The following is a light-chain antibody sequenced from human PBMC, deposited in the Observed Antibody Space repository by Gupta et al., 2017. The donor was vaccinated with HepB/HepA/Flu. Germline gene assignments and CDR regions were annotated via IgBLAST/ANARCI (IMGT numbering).Light chain of an antibody. CDR3: QVWDSRSEVV. Sequence: SYVLTQPPSVSVAPGKTARITCGANNIGTKSVHWYQQRPGQAPVLVVYDDSDRPSGIPERFSGSISGTTATLTISRVEAGDEADYFCQVWDSRSEVVFGGGTKLTGL. CDR2: DDS. V-gene: IGLV3-21*03. CDR1: NIGTKS. J-gene: IGLJ2*01.